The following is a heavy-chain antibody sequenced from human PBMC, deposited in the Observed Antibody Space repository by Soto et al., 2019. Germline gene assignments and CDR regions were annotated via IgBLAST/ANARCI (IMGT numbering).Heavy chain of an antibody. D-gene: IGHD3-10*01. CDR3: AKPGVRITMGPFDY. V-gene: IGHV3-30*18. CDR2: ISYDGSNK. CDR1: GFTFSSYG. Sequence: QVQLVESGGGVVQPGRSLRLSCAASGFTFSSYGMHWVRQAPGKGLEWVAVISYDGSNKYYADSVKGRFTISRDNSKNTLDLQMNSLRAEDTAVYYCAKPGVRITMGPFDYWGQGTLVTVSS. J-gene: IGHJ4*02.